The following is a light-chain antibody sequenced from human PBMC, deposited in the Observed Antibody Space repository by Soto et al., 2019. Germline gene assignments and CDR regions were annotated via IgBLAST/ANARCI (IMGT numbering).Light chain of an antibody. CDR2: SAS. J-gene: IGKJ3*01. V-gene: IGKV1-12*01. CDR1: QSVTTW. Sequence: DIQMTQSPSFVSASVGDRVTITCRASQSVTTWLAWYQQRPGKAPRLLIHSASSLRSGVPSRFSGSGSGAEFTLTIGSLHPDDEAAYFCQQASYFPFTFGHWTTVAI. CDR3: QQASYFPFT.